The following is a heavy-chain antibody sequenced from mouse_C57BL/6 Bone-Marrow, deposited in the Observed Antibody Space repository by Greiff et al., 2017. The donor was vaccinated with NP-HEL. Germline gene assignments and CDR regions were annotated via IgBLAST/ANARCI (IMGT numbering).Heavy chain of an antibody. V-gene: IGHV2-2*01. Sequence: QVQLQQSGPGLVQPSQSLSITCTVSGFSLTSYGVHWVRQSPGKGLEWLGVIWSGGSTDYNAAFISSLSISKDNSKSQVFFKMNSLQADDTAIYYCARMLYSNFYFDYWGQGTTLTVSS. CDR2: IWSGGST. CDR1: GFSLTSYG. J-gene: IGHJ2*01. D-gene: IGHD2-5*01. CDR3: ARMLYSNFYFDY.